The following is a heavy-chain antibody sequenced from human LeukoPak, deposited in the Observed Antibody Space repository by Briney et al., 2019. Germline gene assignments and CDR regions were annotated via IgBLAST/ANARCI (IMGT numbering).Heavy chain of an antibody. J-gene: IGHJ6*02. Sequence: PSETLSLTCTVSGGSISSGGYYWSWIRQHPGKGLEWIGYIYYSGSTYYNPSLKSRVTISVDTSKNQFSLKLSSVTAADTAVYYCARDYKQWLVDYYYYYGMDVWGQGTTVTVSS. CDR2: IYYSGST. CDR3: ARDYKQWLVDYYYYYGMDV. V-gene: IGHV4-31*03. D-gene: IGHD6-19*01. CDR1: GGSISSGGYY.